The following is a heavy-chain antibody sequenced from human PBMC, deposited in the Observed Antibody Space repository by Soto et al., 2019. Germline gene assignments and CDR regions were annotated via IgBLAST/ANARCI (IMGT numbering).Heavy chain of an antibody. CDR3: ARYYGDYPYAEYLQH. J-gene: IGHJ1*01. D-gene: IGHD4-17*01. V-gene: IGHV4-31*03. CDR2: IYYSGST. Sequence: PSETLSLTCTVSGGSISSGGYYWSWIRQHPGKGLEWIGYIYYSGSTYYNPSLKSRVTISVDTSKNQFSLKLSSVTAADTAVYYCARYYGDYPYAEYLQHCGQGILVTVSS. CDR1: GGSISSGGYY.